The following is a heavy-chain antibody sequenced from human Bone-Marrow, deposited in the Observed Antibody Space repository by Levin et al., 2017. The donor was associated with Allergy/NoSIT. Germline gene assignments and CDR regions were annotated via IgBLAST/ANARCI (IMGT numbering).Heavy chain of an antibody. D-gene: IGHD3-3*01. CDR2: IYTSGST. Sequence: SETLSLTCTVSGGSISSYFWSWIRQPAGKGLEWIGRIYTSGSTNYNPSLKSRVTMSVDTSKNQFSLKLSSVTAADTAVYYCARAPPYDFWSATTKDAFDIWGQGTMVTVSS. J-gene: IGHJ3*02. CDR1: GGSISSYF. V-gene: IGHV4-4*07. CDR3: ARAPPYDFWSATTKDAFDI.